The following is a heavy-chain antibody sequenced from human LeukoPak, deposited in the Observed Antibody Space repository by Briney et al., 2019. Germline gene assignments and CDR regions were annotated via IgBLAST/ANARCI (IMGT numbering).Heavy chain of an antibody. CDR3: AREGYDSSGYYYDNWFDP. V-gene: IGHV4-59*01. CDR2: IHYSGST. J-gene: IGHJ5*02. CDR1: GGSTSSYY. Sequence: SETLSLTCTVSGGSTSSYYWSWLRQPPGKGLEWIGYIHYSGSTDYNPSLKSRVTISVDTSKNQFSLKLSSVTAADTAVYYCAREGYDSSGYYYDNWFDPWGQGTLVTVSS. D-gene: IGHD3-22*01.